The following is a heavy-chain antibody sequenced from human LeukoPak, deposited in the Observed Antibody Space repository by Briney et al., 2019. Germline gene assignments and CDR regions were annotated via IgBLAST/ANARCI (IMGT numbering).Heavy chain of an antibody. V-gene: IGHV3-21*01. J-gene: IGHJ3*02. Sequence: GGSLRLSCAASGFTFSWYTMNWVRQAPGKGLEWVSIISSSSSCIYYADSVKGRFTISRDNAKNSLYLQMNSLRAEDTAVYYCARTVVGATTAAFDIWGQGTMVTVSS. CDR2: ISSSSSCI. D-gene: IGHD1-26*01. CDR1: GFTFSWYT. CDR3: ARTVVGATTAAFDI.